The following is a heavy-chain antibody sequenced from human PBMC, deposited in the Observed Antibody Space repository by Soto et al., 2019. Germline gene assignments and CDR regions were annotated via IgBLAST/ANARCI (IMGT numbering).Heavy chain of an antibody. V-gene: IGHV1-3*05. CDR3: PREQWLGVDH. CDR1: GYTFTKYA. CDR2: INAGNGNT. J-gene: IGHJ4*02. Sequence: QVQLVQSGAEEKKPGASVKVSCKASGYTFTKYAMHWVRQAPGQSLEWMGWINAGNGNTRYSQKYQARVTITKDTSANTAYMELSSLRSEDTAVYYSPREQWLGVDHWGQGTLVTVSS. D-gene: IGHD6-19*01.